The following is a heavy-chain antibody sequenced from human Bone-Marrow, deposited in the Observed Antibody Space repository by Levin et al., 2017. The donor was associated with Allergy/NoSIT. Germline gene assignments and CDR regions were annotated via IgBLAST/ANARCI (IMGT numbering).Heavy chain of an antibody. V-gene: IGHV1-18*01. D-gene: IGHD2-2*01. CDR3: ARVGCSSTSCYVGNWFDP. CDR1: GYTFNSYA. Sequence: ASVKVSCKASGYTFNSYALSWVRQAPGQGLEWLAWINTYNGNTNYAQKVQGRVTLTTDTSTNTAYMELRSLRPDDTAVYYCARVGCSSTSCYVGNWFDPWGQGTLVTVSS. J-gene: IGHJ5*02. CDR2: INTYNGNT.